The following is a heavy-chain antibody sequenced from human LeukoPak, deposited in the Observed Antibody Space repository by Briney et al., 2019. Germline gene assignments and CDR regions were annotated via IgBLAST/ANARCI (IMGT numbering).Heavy chain of an antibody. V-gene: IGHV4-59*01. CDR3: AREKGPAAGFDDAFDI. J-gene: IGHJ3*02. Sequence: SETLSLTCTVSGGSISSYYWSWIRQPPGKGLEWIGYIYYSGSTNYNPSLKSRVTISVDTSKNQFSLKLSSVTAADTAVYYCAREKGPAAGFDDAFDIWGQGTVVTVSS. CDR2: IYYSGST. D-gene: IGHD6-13*01. CDR1: GGSISSYY.